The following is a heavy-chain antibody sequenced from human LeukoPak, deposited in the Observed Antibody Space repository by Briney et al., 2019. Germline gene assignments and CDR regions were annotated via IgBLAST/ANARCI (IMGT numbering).Heavy chain of an antibody. CDR3: VRRGDASSGWGDHDF. CDR1: GFTFNRNA. CDR2: IGGSGDKT. J-gene: IGHJ4*02. Sequence: PGGSLRLSCAASGFTFNRNAISWVRQAPGKGLEWVSTIGGSGDKTFYADFVKGRFTISRDNSKNMVHLQMNSLTGEDTALYYCVRRGDASSGWGDHDFWGQGAPVTVSS. D-gene: IGHD6-19*01. V-gene: IGHV3-23*01.